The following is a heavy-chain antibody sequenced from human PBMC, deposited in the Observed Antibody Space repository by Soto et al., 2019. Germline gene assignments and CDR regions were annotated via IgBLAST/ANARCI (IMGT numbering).Heavy chain of an antibody. Sequence: PSETLSLTCTVSGGSVSSGSYYWSWIRQPPGKGLEWIGYIYYSGSTNYNPSLKSRVTISVDTSKNQFSLKLSSVTAADTAVYYCARGLYGDHFDYWGQGTLVTVSS. D-gene: IGHD4-17*01. CDR3: ARGLYGDHFDY. V-gene: IGHV4-61*01. J-gene: IGHJ4*02. CDR2: IYYSGST. CDR1: GGSVSSGSYY.